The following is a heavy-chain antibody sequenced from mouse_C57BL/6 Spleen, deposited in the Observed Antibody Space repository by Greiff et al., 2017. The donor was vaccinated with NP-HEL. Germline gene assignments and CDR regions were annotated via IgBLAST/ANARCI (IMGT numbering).Heavy chain of an antibody. Sequence: EVQLQQSGAELVRPGASVKLSCTASGFNIKDYYMHWVKQRPEQGLEWIGRIDPEDGDTEYAPKFQGKATMTADTSPNTAYLQLSSLTSEDTAVYYCTTHAGPLFAYWGQGTLVTVSA. CDR3: TTHAGPLFAY. J-gene: IGHJ3*01. CDR2: IDPEDGDT. CDR1: GFNIKDYY. V-gene: IGHV14-1*01.